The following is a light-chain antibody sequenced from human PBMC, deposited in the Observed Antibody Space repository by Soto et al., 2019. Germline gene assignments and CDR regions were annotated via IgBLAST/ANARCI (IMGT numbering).Light chain of an antibody. Sequence: QSVLTQPPSASGTPGQRVTISCSGSSSNIGSNYVYWYQQLPGTVPQLLIYRNSERPSGVPDRFSGSKSGTSASLAISGLRSEDEAVYYCAAWDGSLSGVVFGGGTKLTVL. J-gene: IGLJ2*01. CDR2: RNS. V-gene: IGLV1-47*01. CDR1: SSNIGSNY. CDR3: AAWDGSLSGVV.